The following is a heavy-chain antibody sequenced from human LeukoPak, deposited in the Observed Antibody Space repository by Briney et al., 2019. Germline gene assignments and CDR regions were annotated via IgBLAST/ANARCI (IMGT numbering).Heavy chain of an antibody. D-gene: IGHD6-6*01. Sequence: SGGSLRLSCAASGFTFSSYAMHWVRQAPGKGLEWVAVISYDGSNKYYADSVKGRFTISRDNSKNTLYLQMNSLRAEDTAVYYCARDWVSIAAPPTEYFQHWGQGTLVTVSS. CDR3: ARDWVSIAAPPTEYFQH. CDR2: ISYDGSNK. J-gene: IGHJ1*01. V-gene: IGHV3-30-3*01. CDR1: GFTFSSYA.